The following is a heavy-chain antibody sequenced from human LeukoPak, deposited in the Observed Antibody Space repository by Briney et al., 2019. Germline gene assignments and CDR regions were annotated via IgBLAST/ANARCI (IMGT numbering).Heavy chain of an antibody. Sequence: PSETLSLTCSVSGDSISSYYWSWIRQPPGRGLEWIGYVYYTGSTNYNPSLKSRVTISVDTSKNQFSLKLSSVTAADTAVYYCARHPSFGMVIESWGQGTLATVSS. V-gene: IGHV4-59*08. CDR3: ARHPSFGMVIES. D-gene: IGHD3-3*01. J-gene: IGHJ4*02. CDR2: VYYTGST. CDR1: GDSISSYY.